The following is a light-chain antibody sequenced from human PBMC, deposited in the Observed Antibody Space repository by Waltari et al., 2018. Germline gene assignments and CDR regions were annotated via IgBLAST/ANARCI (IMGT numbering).Light chain of an antibody. CDR3: GTWDSGLAVWM. V-gene: IGLV1-51*02. CDR2: DDN. J-gene: IGLJ3*02. CDR1: STTVGCND. Sequence: QSVLTQPPSLSAAPGPKVTISCSGTSTTVGCNDVFGYQQFTGSAPRLLIYDDNRRPSGIPDRFSGSKFATTASLAITGLQTGDEADYYCGTWDSGLAVWMFGGGTRLTVL.